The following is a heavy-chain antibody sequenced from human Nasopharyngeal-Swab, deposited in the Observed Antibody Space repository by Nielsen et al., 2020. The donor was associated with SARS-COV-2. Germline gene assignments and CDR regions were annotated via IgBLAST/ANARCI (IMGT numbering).Heavy chain of an antibody. Sequence: GESLKISCAGSGFSFSSYSMNWVRQAPGKGLEWVSAISGSGGSTYYADSVKGRFTISRDNSKNTLYLQMNSLRAEDTAVYYCATPGYSSGWFIGHLGYWGQGTLVTVSS. J-gene: IGHJ4*02. CDR3: ATPGYSSGWFIGHLGY. V-gene: IGHV3-23*01. D-gene: IGHD6-19*01. CDR2: ISGSGGST. CDR1: GFSFSSYS.